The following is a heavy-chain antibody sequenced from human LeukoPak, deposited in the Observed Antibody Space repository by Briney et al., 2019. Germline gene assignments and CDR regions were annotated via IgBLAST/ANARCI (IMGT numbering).Heavy chain of an antibody. Sequence: SETLSLTCAVYGGSFSGYYWSWIRQPPGKGLEWIGEINHSGSTNYNPSLKGRVTISVDTSKNQFSLKLSSVTAADTAVYYCARRETYYYGSGSYYTLDYFDYWGQGTLVTVSS. J-gene: IGHJ4*02. CDR1: GGSFSGYY. CDR2: INHSGST. CDR3: ARRETYYYGSGSYYTLDYFDY. V-gene: IGHV4-34*01. D-gene: IGHD3-10*01.